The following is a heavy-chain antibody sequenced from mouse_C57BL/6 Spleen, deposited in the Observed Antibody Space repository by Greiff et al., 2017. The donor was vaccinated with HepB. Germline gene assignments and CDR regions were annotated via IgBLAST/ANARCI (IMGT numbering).Heavy chain of an antibody. J-gene: IGHJ1*03. V-gene: IGHV2-2*01. D-gene: IGHD2-2*01. CDR3: ARAGYDGSYWYFDV. CDR2: IWSGGST. Sequence: QVQLQQSGPGLVQPSQSLSITCTVSGFSLTSYGVHWVRQSPGKGLEWLGVIWSGGSTDYNAAFISRLSISKDNSKSQVFFKMNSLQADDTAIYYCARAGYDGSYWYFDVWGTGTTVTVSS. CDR1: GFSLTSYG.